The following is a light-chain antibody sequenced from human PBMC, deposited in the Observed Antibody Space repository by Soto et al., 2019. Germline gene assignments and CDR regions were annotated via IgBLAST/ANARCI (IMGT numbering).Light chain of an antibody. V-gene: IGKV1-5*01. CDR1: QSISSW. CDR3: QQYNTYLT. J-gene: IGKJ1*01. CDR2: DAS. Sequence: DIPMTQSPSTLSASVGDRVTITCRASQSISSWLAWYQQKPGKAPKLLIFDASTLESGVPSRFSGSGSGTEFTLTISSLQPDDFATYYCQQYNTYLTFGQGTKVDIK.